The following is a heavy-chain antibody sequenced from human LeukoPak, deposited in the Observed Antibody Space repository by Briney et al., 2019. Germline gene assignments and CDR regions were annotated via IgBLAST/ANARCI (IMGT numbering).Heavy chain of an antibody. Sequence: ASETLSLTCTVSGGSISSYYWSWIRQPPGKGLEWIGYIYYSGSTNYNPSLKSRVTISVDRSKNQFSLKLSSVTAADTAVYYCARDSASGPYYYGMDVWGQGTTVTVSS. CDR2: IYYSGST. D-gene: IGHD6-13*01. CDR3: ARDSASGPYYYGMDV. CDR1: GGSISSYY. V-gene: IGHV4-59*12. J-gene: IGHJ6*02.